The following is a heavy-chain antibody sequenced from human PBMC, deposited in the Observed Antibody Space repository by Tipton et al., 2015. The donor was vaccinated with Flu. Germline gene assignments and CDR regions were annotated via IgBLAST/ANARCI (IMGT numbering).Heavy chain of an antibody. CDR1: GGSISTYY. V-gene: IGHV4-59*12. Sequence: TLSLTCTVSGGSISTYYWSWIRQPPGKGLEWIGYIYYSGSTKYNPSLKSRVTILVDTSKNQFSLQLSSVTAADTAVYYCARGGTVTTFYYWGQGTLVTVSS. J-gene: IGHJ4*02. D-gene: IGHD4-17*01. CDR3: ARGGTVTTFYY. CDR2: IYYSGST.